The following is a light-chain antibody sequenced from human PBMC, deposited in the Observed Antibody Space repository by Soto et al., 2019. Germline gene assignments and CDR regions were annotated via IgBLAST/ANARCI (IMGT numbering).Light chain of an antibody. CDR3: VLYMKGDIRV. V-gene: IGLV1-44*01. Sequence: QSVLTQPPSASGTPGQRVTISCSGSSSNVGSNTLNWYQQLPGAAPKLLIYGNNQRPSGVPDRFSGSKSGTSASLAISGLQSDDEADYYCVLYMKGDIRVFGGGTKVTVL. J-gene: IGLJ2*01. CDR1: SSNVGSNT. CDR2: GNN.